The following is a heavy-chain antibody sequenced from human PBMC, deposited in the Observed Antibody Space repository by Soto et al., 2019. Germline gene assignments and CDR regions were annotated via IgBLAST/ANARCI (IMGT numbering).Heavy chain of an antibody. CDR2: INMDGTVT. CDR3: ARMLTTADNL. CDR1: GFTINNYW. D-gene: IGHD6-25*01. V-gene: IGHV3-7*01. Sequence: ESGGGLVQPGGSLTLTCAASGFTINNYWVNWVRQAPGKGLEWVAHINMDGTVTNYVDSVRGRFTISRDNAKNSLFLQMNSLRAEDAAVYYCARMLTTADNLWGQGTLVTVSS. J-gene: IGHJ4*02.